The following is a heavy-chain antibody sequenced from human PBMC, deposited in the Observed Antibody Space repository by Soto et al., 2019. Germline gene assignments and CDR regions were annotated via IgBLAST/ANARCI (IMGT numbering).Heavy chain of an antibody. V-gene: IGHV1-2*02. CDR2: VNPDTGLT. Sequence: ASVKVSCKASGYTFTALYMNWVRQAPGQGLEWMGWVNPDTGLTRYAQKFQDRVTMTRDTSINTAYMELRGLTSDDTAVYYCTTLRLDPWGQGTLVTVSS. CDR1: GYTFTALY. CDR3: TTLRLDP. J-gene: IGHJ5*02. D-gene: IGHD3-9*01.